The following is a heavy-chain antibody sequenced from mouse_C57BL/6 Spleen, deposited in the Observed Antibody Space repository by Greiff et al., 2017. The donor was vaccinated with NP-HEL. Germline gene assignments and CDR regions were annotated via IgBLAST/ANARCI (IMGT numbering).Heavy chain of an antibody. Sequence: QVQLQQSGAELVRPGTSVKLSCKASGYTFTSYWMHWVKQRPGQGLEWIGVIDPSDSYTNYNQKFKGKATLTVDTSSSTAYMQLSSLTSEDSAVYYGARPPYGNYVDYAMDYWGQGTSVTVSS. J-gene: IGHJ4*01. CDR3: ARPPYGNYVDYAMDY. CDR1: GYTFTSYW. CDR2: IDPSDSYT. V-gene: IGHV1-59*01. D-gene: IGHD2-1*01.